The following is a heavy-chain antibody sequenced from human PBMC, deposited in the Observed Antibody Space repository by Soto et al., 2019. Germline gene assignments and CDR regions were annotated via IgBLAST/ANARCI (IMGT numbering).Heavy chain of an antibody. V-gene: IGHV4-59*08. J-gene: IGHJ6*03. CDR2: IYYTGST. CDR3: ARPDNYFFYMDV. Sequence: SETLSLTCNVSGGSISSYYWSWIRQPPGKGLEWIGYIYYTGSTNYNPSLKSRVSISVDTSNNQFSLRLRSVTAADTAVYYCARPDNYFFYMDVWGKGTMVTVSS. CDR1: GGSISSYY.